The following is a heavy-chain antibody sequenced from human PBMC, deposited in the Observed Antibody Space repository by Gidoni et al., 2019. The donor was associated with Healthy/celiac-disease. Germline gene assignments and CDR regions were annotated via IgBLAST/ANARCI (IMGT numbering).Heavy chain of an antibody. CDR3: ARDGYSSSWYSYYYGMDV. CDR1: GSSIGIGYY. CDR2: IYHSGST. Sequence: QVQLQASGPGLVKPSATLSLTCAVSGSSIGIGYYWGWIRQPPGKGLEWIGSIYHSGSTYYKPALKRRGTISVETSKNQCSLKLSSVTAADTAVDYGARDGYSSSWYSYYYGMDVWGQGTTVTVSS. J-gene: IGHJ6*02. V-gene: IGHV4-38-2*02. D-gene: IGHD6-13*01.